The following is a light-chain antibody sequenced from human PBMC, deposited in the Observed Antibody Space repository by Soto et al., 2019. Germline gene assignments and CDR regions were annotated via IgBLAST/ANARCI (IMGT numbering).Light chain of an antibody. CDR3: QQYGRT. CDR2: GAS. Sequence: EIVLTQSPGTLSLSPGERAALSCRASESVSGSYIAWYQQKVGQSPRLLIYGASNRATGIPDRFSGSGSGTDFTLTISRLEPEDFAMYYCQQYGRTFGLGTKVDI. V-gene: IGKV3-20*01. J-gene: IGKJ1*01. CDR1: ESVSGSY.